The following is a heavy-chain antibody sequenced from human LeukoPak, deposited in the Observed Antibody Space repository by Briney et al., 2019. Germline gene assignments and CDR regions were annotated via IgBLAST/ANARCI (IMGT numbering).Heavy chain of an antibody. CDR2: IYTSGST. CDR3: ARDGLYDYVWGRTPLDY. J-gene: IGHJ4*02. Sequence: KPSETLSLTCTVSGGSISSYYWSGIRQPAGKGLEWIGRIYTSGSTNYNPSLKSRVTTSVDTSKNQFSLKLSSVTAADTAVYYCARDGLYDYVWGRTPLDYWGQGTLVTVSS. D-gene: IGHD3-16*01. CDR1: GGSISSYY. V-gene: IGHV4-4*07.